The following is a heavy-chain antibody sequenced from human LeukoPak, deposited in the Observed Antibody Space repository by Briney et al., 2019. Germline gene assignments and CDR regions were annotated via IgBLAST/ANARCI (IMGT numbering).Heavy chain of an antibody. D-gene: IGHD6-19*01. CDR2: IYYSGST. CDR1: GGSISSSSYS. V-gene: IGHV4-39*01. CDR3: ARRAPMAVAGDFDY. J-gene: IGHJ4*02. Sequence: PSETLSLTCTVSGGSISSSSYSWGWIRQPPGKGLEWIGNIYYSGSTYSNPSLRSRVTISVDTSKNQLSLKLSSVTAADTAVYYCARRAPMAVAGDFDYWGQGTLVTVSS.